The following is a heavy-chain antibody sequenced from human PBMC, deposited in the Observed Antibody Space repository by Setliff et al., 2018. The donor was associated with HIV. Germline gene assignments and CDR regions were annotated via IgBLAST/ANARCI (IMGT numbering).Heavy chain of an antibody. CDR2: MYYSGTT. V-gene: IGHV4-39*01. CDR1: GASISSRSYY. Sequence: SETLSLTCSVSGASISSRSYYWGWIRQPPGKGLEWIGTMYYSGTTYYNPSLKGRVTISADTSKNQYSLKMTSVTAADTAVYYCARRGEDATIYWGRGTLVTVSS. J-gene: IGHJ4*02. CDR3: ARRGEDATIY. D-gene: IGHD3-3*01.